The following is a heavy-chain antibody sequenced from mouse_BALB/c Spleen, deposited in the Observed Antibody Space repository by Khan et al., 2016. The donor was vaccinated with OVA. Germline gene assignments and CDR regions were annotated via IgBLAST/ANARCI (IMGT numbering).Heavy chain of an antibody. CDR3: TRDGIDY. J-gene: IGHJ2*01. V-gene: IGHV1-7*01. CDR2: INPTSGYT. Sequence: QMQLEESGAELAKPGASVQMSCKASGYTFTTYWMHWVKQRPGKGLEWIGYINPTSGYTDYRENFKDKTTLSADKSSSTAYMQLSRLTSEDSAVYYCTRDGIDYWGKGTTLTVSS. CDR1: GYTFTTYW. D-gene: IGHD2-3*01.